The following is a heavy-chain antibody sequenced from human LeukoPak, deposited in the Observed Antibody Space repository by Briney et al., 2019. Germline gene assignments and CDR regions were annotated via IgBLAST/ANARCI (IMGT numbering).Heavy chain of an antibody. CDR1: GGSFSGYY. D-gene: IGHD2-2*01. J-gene: IGHJ5*02. CDR3: ARVRYCSSTSCP. CDR2: INHSGST. V-gene: IGHV4-34*01. Sequence: PSETLSLTCAVYGGSFSGYYWSWICQPPGKGLEWIGEINHSGSTNYNPSLKSRVIISVDTSKNQFSLKLSSVTAADTAVYYCARVRYCSSTSCPWGQGTLVTVSS.